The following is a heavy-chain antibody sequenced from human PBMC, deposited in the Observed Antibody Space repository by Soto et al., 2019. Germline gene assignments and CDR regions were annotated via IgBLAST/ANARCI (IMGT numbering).Heavy chain of an antibody. V-gene: IGHV1-18*01. CDR2: ISGYNGDT. CDR1: GYTFSRYG. Sequence: QGQLVQSGPEAKKPGASVKVSCKASGYTFSRYGISWVRQAPGQGLEWMGWISGYNGDTKYAQKVQGRGTMTIDTSTYTAYMELRSLTSADTAIYYCAKNGQPPYYYYGMDVWGQGATVTVSS. CDR3: AKNGQPPYYYYGMDV. J-gene: IGHJ6*02. D-gene: IGHD2-8*01.